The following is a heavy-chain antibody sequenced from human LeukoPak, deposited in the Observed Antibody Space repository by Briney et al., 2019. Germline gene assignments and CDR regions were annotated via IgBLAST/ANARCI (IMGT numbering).Heavy chain of an antibody. J-gene: IGHJ4*02. Sequence: GGSLRLSCAASGFTFRTYAMSWVHQAPGKGLEWVAAISDSGANTFHADSVTGRFIISRDNSGDTLFLQMYSLRAEDTALYYCAKLSGRHPNYYFDSWGQGTPVTV. CDR2: ISDSGANT. V-gene: IGHV3-23*01. CDR1: GFTFRTYA. CDR3: AKLSGRHPNYYFDS. D-gene: IGHD3-3*01.